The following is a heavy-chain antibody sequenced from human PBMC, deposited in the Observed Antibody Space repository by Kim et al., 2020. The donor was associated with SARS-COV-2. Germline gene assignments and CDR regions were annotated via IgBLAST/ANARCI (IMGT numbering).Heavy chain of an antibody. CDR3: ARDGYCSSTSCYSPEVADV. CDR2: IWYDGSNK. V-gene: IGHV3-33*01. Sequence: GGPLRLSCAASGFTFSSYGMHWVRQAPGKGLEWVAVIWYDGSNKYYADSVKGRFTISRDNSKNTLYLQMNSLRAEDTAVYYCARDGYCSSTSCYSPEVADVWGQGTTVTVSS. CDR1: GFTFSSYG. D-gene: IGHD2-2*02. J-gene: IGHJ6*02.